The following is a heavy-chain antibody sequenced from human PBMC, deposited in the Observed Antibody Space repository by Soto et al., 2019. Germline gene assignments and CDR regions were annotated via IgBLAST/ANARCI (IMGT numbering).Heavy chain of an antibody. CDR2: ISSSSSYI. V-gene: IGHV3-21*01. J-gene: IGHJ4*02. Sequence: GGSLRLSCAASGFTFSSYSMNWVRQAPGKGLEWVSSISSSSSYIYYADSVKGRFTISRDNAKNSLYLQMNSLRAEDTAVYYCARDLIPAKDIVVVPAAMDQVVDHWPFDYWGQGTLVTVSS. CDR3: ARDLIPAKDIVVVPAAMDQVVDHWPFDY. D-gene: IGHD2-2*01. CDR1: GFTFSSYS.